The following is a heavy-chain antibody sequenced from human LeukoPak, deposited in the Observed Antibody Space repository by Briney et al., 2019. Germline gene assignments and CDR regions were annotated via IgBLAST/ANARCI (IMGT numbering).Heavy chain of an antibody. CDR1: GGSISSYY. V-gene: IGHV4-59*01. D-gene: IGHD3-22*01. CDR3: ARLSRRFNYYDSSGIDY. J-gene: IGHJ4*02. CDR2: IYYSGST. Sequence: SGTLSLTCTVSGGSISSYYWSWIRQPPGKGLEWIGYIYYSGSTNYNPSLKSRVTISVDTSKNQFSLRLSSVTAADTAVYYCARLSRRFNYYDSSGIDYWGQGTLVTVSS.